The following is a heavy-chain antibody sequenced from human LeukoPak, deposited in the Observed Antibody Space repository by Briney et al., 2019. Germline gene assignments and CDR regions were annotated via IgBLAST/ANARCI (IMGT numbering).Heavy chain of an antibody. Sequence: PGGSLRLFCAASGFTFSSYAMNWVRQAPGKGLEWVSSISTSSSDSYYADSVKGRFTIARDNAKNSLYLQMDSLRAEDTAVYYCARGYDFGAGSFFDYWGQGTLVTVSS. J-gene: IGHJ4*02. CDR1: GFTFSSYA. CDR3: ARGYDFGAGSFFDY. CDR2: ISTSSSDS. V-gene: IGHV3-21*01. D-gene: IGHD3-10*01.